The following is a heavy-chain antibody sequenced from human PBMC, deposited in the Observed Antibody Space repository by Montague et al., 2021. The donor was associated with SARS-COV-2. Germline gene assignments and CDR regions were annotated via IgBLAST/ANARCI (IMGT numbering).Heavy chain of an antibody. Sequence: SLRLSCAASGFTFRSYEMNWVRQAPGKGLEWVSYISSSGSTIYYVDSVKGRFTISRDNAKNSLYLQMNSLRAEDTAVYYCARFLSGYDSGAFYFDYWGQGTLVTVSS. J-gene: IGHJ4*02. V-gene: IGHV3-48*03. D-gene: IGHD5-12*01. CDR3: ARFLSGYDSGAFYFDY. CDR1: GFTFRSYE. CDR2: ISSSGSTI.